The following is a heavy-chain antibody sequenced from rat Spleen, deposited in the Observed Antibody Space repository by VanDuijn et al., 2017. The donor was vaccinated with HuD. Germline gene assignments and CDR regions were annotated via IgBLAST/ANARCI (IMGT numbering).Heavy chain of an antibody. D-gene: IGHD1-11*01. V-gene: IGHV5-29*01. CDR2: ISYEGSST. J-gene: IGHJ2*01. CDR3: ARHRNYGGIPFEY. Sequence: EVQLVESGGGLVQPGRSLKLSCAASGFTFSNYGMAWVRQAPKKGLEWVASISYEGSSTYYGDSVKGRFTISRDNAKSTLYLQMDSLRSEDTATYYCARHRNYGGIPFEYWGQGVMVTVSS. CDR1: GFTFSNYG.